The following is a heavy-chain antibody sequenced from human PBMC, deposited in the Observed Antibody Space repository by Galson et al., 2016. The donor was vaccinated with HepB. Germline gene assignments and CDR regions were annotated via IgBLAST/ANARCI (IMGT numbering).Heavy chain of an antibody. CDR2: ISAYYGDT. CDR3: VSEREISGVVFFAH. V-gene: IGHV1-18*01. D-gene: IGHD3-3*01. Sequence: SVKVSCKASGYSFTDYGISWVRQAPGEGLEWMGWISAYYGDTHWAQKFQGRIMMTRDTSARIAYLDLTSLRSDDTAVYYCVSEREISGVVFFAHWGQGTLVTVSS. CDR1: GYSFTDYG. J-gene: IGHJ4*02.